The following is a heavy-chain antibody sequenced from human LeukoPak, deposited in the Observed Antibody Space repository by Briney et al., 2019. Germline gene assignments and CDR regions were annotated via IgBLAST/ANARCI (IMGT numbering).Heavy chain of an antibody. D-gene: IGHD5-24*01. Sequence: SETLSLTCTVSGGSISSYYWSWIRQPPGKGLEWIGYIYYSGSTNYNSSLKSRVTISVDTSKNQFSLNLSSVTAEDTAVYYCARVGRRDGYSLALYYFDYWGQGTLVTVSS. V-gene: IGHV4-59*01. CDR2: IYYSGST. CDR3: ARVGRRDGYSLALYYFDY. J-gene: IGHJ4*02. CDR1: GGSISSYY.